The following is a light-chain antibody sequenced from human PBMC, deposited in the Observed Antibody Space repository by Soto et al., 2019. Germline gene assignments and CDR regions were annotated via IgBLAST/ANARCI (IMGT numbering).Light chain of an antibody. CDR2: DAS. CDR1: QSISST. J-gene: IGKJ1*01. V-gene: IGKV3D-15*02. Sequence: IGIIQTPTTRAVSGRERATLSCRASQSISSTLAWYQQKPGQAPRLLIYDASSRDTGIPARFSGSGSGTAFTLTIRSLQSDDFALYYCQEYNSSPGTFGRGTKVDIK. CDR3: QEYNSSPGT.